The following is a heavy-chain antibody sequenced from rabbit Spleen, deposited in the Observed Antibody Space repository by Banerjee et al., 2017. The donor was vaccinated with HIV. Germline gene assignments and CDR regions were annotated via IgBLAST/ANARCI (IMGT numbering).Heavy chain of an antibody. D-gene: IGHD8-1*01. V-gene: IGHV1S45*01. CDR2: IDVTKSGST. CDR3: ARDTGSSFSSYGMDL. CDR1: GLDFSSNYW. Sequence: QEQLVESGGGLVQPEGSLTLTCKASGLDFSSNYWICWVRQAPGKGLEWIACIDVTKSGSTYYASWAKGRFTISKTSSTTVTLQMTSLTAADTATYFCARDTGSSFSSYGMDLWGPGTLVTVS. J-gene: IGHJ6*01.